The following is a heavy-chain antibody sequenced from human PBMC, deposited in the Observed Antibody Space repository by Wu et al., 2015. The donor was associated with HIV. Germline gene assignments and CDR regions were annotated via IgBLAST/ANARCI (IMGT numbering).Heavy chain of an antibody. CDR3: ARGSGLQQLDLDP. Sequence: HLVQSGAEVTKPGASVRVSCQTSGYTFTAHYIHWVRQAPGQGLEWMGWINPNSGATNLAQKFEGRVTMTRAASITTTYMEVFTLKSDDTAVYYCARGSGLQQLDLDPWGQGTLVTVSS. CDR1: GYTFTAHY. D-gene: IGHD6-13*01. CDR2: INPNSGAT. J-gene: IGHJ5*02. V-gene: IGHV1-2*02.